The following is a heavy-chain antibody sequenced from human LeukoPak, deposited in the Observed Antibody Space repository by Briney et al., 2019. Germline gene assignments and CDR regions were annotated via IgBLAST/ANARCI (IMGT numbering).Heavy chain of an antibody. CDR3: ARRRYSTHEGYYFDY. V-gene: IGHV4-38-2*01. CDR2: IYHSGST. D-gene: IGHD4-11*01. J-gene: IGHJ4*02. CDR1: GYSISSGYY. Sequence: SSETLSLTRALSGYSISSGYYWGWIRQPPGKGLEWIGSIYHSGSTYYNPSLKSRVTISVDTSKNQFSLKLSSVTAADTAVYYCARRRYSTHEGYYFDYWGQGTLVTVSS.